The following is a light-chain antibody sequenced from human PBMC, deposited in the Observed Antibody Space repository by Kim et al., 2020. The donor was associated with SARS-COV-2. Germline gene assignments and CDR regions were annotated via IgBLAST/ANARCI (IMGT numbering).Light chain of an antibody. V-gene: IGLV3-9*01. CDR2: RDS. CDR3: QVWDSSTAWV. Sequence: VAPGKTSRSTCGGNNVVNEQVHWHQQKPGQAPMLVIYRDSNRPSGIPERFSGSNSQNTATLTISRAQAGDEADYYCQVWDSSTAWVFGGGTQLTVL. J-gene: IGLJ2*01. CDR1: NVVNEQ.